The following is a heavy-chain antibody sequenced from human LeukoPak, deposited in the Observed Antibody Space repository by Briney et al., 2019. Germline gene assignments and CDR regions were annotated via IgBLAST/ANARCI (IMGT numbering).Heavy chain of an antibody. CDR3: AKVRVVFNWNYAYYFDS. J-gene: IGHJ4*02. CDR2: ISYDGSDK. Sequence: NPGRSLRLSCAASGFTFDNYGMHWVRQAPGKGLEWVAIISYDGSDKYYADSVKGRFTISRDNSKNTLYLQMNSLRAEDTAVYYCAKVRVVFNWNYAYYFDSWGQGTLVTVSS. V-gene: IGHV3-30*18. CDR1: GFTFDNYG. D-gene: IGHD1-7*01.